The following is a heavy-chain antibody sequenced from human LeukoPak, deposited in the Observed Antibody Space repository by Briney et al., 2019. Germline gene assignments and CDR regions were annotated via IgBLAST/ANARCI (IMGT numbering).Heavy chain of an antibody. CDR2: ISWDGGST. CDR3: AKGPAAELNYYYYYYMDV. CDR1: GFTFDDYA. Sequence: GGSLRLSCAASGFTFDDYAMHWVRQAPGKGLEWVSLISWDGGSTYYADSVKGRFTISRDNSKNPLYLQMNSLRAEDTALYYCAKGPAAELNYYYYYYMDVWGKGTTVTVSS. J-gene: IGHJ6*03. D-gene: IGHD2-2*01. V-gene: IGHV3-43D*03.